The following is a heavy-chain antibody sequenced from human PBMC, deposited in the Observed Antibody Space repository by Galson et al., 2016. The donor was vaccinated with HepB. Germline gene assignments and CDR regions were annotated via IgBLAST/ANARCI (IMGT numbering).Heavy chain of an antibody. CDR1: RFTFDDYA. CDR3: ARGGYCSSTRCQDNYYYYGMDV. CDR2: LNWNGGRT. Sequence: SLRLSCAASRFTFDDYAMSWVRQVPGKGLEWVSGLNWNGGRTGYVDSVKGRFTISRDNAKNSLYLQMNSLRVEDTARYYCARGGYCSSTRCQDNYYYYGMDVWGQGTTVTVSS. J-gene: IGHJ6*02. V-gene: IGHV3-20*04. D-gene: IGHD2-2*01.